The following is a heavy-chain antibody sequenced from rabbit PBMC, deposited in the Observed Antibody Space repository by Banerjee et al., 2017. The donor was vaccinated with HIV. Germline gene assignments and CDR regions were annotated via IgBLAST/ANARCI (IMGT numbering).Heavy chain of an antibody. CDR2: IYAGSSGST. D-gene: IGHD6-1*01. J-gene: IGHJ4*01. Sequence: QSLEESGGDLVKPGASLTLTCTASGFSFSSSYWMCWVRQAPGKGLEWIACIYAGSSGSTYYASWAKGRFTISKTSSTTVTLQMTSLTAADTATYFCARDPYPGYDGYGYGFNLWGPGTLVTV. CDR1: GFSFSSSYW. CDR3: ARDPYPGYDGYGYGFNL. V-gene: IGHV1S40*01.